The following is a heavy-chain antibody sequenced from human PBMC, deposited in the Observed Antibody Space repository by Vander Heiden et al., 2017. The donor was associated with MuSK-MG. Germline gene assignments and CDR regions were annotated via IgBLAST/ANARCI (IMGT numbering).Heavy chain of an antibody. D-gene: IGHD2-21*01. CDR3: AKVLRAPTYYYMDV. CDR2: ISGSGGRT. J-gene: IGHJ6*03. Sequence: EVQLVESGGGLVQPGGSLRLSCAAPGFTFSSYAMSWVRQAPRKGLEWVSAISGSGGRTYYADAGKGRFTISRDNSKNTLYLQMKRMRAEETSVYYFAKVLRAPTYYYMDVWGQGTTVTVSS. CDR1: GFTFSSYA. V-gene: IGHV3-23*04.